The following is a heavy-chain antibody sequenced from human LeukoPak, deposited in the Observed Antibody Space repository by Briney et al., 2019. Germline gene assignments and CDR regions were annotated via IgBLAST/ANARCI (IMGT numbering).Heavy chain of an antibody. J-gene: IGHJ4*02. CDR2: ISSSSSYI. V-gene: IGHV3-21*04. CDR1: GFAFSSYS. Sequence: GGSLRLSCAASGFAFSSYSMNWVRQAPGKGLEWVSSISSSSSYIYYADSVKGRFTISRDNPKNTLYLQMNSLRAEDTAVYFCARRGVVIRVILVGLHKEACYFDSWGQGALVTVSS. CDR3: ARRGVVIRVILVGLHKEACYFDS. D-gene: IGHD3-22*01.